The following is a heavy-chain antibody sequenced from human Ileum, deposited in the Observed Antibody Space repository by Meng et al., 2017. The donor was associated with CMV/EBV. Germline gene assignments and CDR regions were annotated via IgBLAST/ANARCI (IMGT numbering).Heavy chain of an antibody. CDR3: AREKSSCTSSTCYGVDS. CDR1: EASISGYS. D-gene: IGHD2-2*01. V-gene: IGHV4-4*07. CDR2: IDKSGTT. J-gene: IGHJ4*02. Sequence: QPKGRAPGRCKPSGTLSPTCIVLEASISGYSWSWIRQPAGKGLEWIGRIDKSGTTHYNPSLKSRVTLSLDTSKDQFSLKLTSVTAADTAVYYCAREKSSCTSSTCYGVDSWGQGTLVTVSS.